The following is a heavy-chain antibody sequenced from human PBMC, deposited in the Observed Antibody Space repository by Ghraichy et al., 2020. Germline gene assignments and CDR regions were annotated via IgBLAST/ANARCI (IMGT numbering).Heavy chain of an antibody. D-gene: IGHD2-21*02. V-gene: IGHV4-4*02. CDR3: ARSGQVVTDTTTFDY. CDR2: IYDSGST. J-gene: IGHJ4*02. Sequence: SETLSLTCAVSGGSISSSYWWSWVRQPPGKGLEWIGEIYDSGSTNYNPSLKSRVSISVDKSKNQFSLKLGSVTAADTAVYYCARSGQVVTDTTTFDYWGQGTLVTVSS. CDR1: GGSISSSYW.